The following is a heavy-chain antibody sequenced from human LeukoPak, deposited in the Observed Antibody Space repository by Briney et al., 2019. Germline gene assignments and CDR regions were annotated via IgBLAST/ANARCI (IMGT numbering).Heavy chain of an antibody. J-gene: IGHJ4*02. Sequence: GASVKVSCKASVYTFTSYDINWVRQATGRGLEWMGWRNPNSGNTGNAQKFQGRVTKNGNTPISTAYMELSSLRSEATAVYYSARWASGWGYFDYWGQGTLVTVSS. D-gene: IGHD6-19*01. CDR3: ARWASGWGYFDY. CDR1: VYTFTSYD. CDR2: RNPNSGNT. V-gene: IGHV1-8*01.